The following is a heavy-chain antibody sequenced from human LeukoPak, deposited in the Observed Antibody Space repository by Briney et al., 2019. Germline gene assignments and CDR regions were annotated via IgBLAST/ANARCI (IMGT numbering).Heavy chain of an antibody. D-gene: IGHD6-13*01. CDR2: IYSGGST. Sequence: GGSLRLSCAASGFTVSSNYMSWVRQAPGKGLEWVSVIYSGGSTYYADSVKGRFTISRDNSKNTLYLQMNSLRAEDTAVYYCARDGSSSWPYYYYYMDVWGKGTTVTISS. CDR3: ARDGSSSWPYYYYYMDV. J-gene: IGHJ6*03. V-gene: IGHV3-53*01. CDR1: GFTVSSNY.